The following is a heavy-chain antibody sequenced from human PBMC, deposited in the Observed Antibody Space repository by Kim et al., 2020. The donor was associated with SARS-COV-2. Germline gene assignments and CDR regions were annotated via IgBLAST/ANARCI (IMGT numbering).Heavy chain of an antibody. V-gene: IGHV4-39*01. Sequence: SQTLSLTCTVSGGSISSSSYYWGWIRQPPGKGLEWIGTIYYSGITYDNPSLKSRVTISVDTSKNQFSLKMSSVTAADTAVYYCARLGQLATSYWYFDVWGRGTLVTV. CDR2: IYYSGIT. CDR1: GGSISSSSYY. D-gene: IGHD6-6*01. J-gene: IGHJ2*01. CDR3: ARLGQLATSYWYFDV.